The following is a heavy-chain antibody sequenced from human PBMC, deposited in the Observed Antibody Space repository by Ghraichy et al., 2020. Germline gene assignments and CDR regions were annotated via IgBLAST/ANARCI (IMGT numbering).Heavy chain of an antibody. CDR3: ADSSTSGFMDA. V-gene: IGHV3-74*01. CDR1: GFTFSNYW. Sequence: GGSLRLSCVASGFTFSNYWMHWVRQVPGKGLVWVSRIKRDGSYTNYADSVKGRFTISRDNAKNTVYLQMNSLRVEDTAIYYCADSSTSGFMDAWGNGTTVTVSS. CDR2: IKRDGSYT. J-gene: IGHJ6*03. D-gene: IGHD2-2*01.